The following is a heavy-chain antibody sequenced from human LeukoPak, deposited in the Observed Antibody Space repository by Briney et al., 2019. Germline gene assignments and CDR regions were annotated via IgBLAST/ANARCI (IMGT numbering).Heavy chain of an antibody. CDR2: IDLNRGGT. D-gene: IGHD2-21*02. CDR1: GYTFTAYH. Sequence: ASLKVSCKASGYTFTAYHMHWVRQAPGQVLEWMGKIDLNRGGTHFAQKFQGRVTLPKDPSINTAYMELSSLTSDDTALFYCAISIQAAAIPAFDFWGQGTQVTISS. V-gene: IGHV1-2*02. CDR3: AISIQAAAIPAFDF. J-gene: IGHJ4*02.